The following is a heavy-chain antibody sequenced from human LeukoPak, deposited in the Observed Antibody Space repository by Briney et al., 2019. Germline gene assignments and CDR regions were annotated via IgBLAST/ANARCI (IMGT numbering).Heavy chain of an antibody. D-gene: IGHD6-19*01. CDR1: GGSFSGYY. J-gene: IGHJ6*03. V-gene: IGHV4-34*01. Sequence: SETLSLTCAVYGGSFSGYYWSWIRQPPGKGLEWIGEINHSGSTNYNPSLKSRVTISVDTSKNQFSLKLSSVTAADTAVYYCARVGAVAGTPRGYYYYYMDVWGKETTVTVSS. CDR3: ARVGAVAGTPRGYYYYYMDV. CDR2: INHSGST.